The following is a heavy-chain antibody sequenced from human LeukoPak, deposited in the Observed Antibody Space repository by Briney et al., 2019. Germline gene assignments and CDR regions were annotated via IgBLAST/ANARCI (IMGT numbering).Heavy chain of an antibody. CDR2: IFYSGST. CDR3: ARRRYYYGSGSYRGFDY. CDR1: GGSISTSNYY. V-gene: IGHV4-39*07. J-gene: IGHJ4*02. D-gene: IGHD3-10*01. Sequence: PSETLSLTCTVSGGSISTSNYYWGWIRQPPGKGLEWIGNIFYSGSTDYSPSLRSRVTISLDTSKNQFSLKLSSVTAADTAVYYCARRRYYYGSGSYRGFDYWGQGTLVTVSS.